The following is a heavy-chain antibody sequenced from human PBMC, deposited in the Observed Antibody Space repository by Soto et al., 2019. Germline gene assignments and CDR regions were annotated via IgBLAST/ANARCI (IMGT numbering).Heavy chain of an antibody. CDR2: IYYSGST. CDR1: GGSISSYY. Sequence: SETLSLTCTVSGGSISSYYWSWIRQPPGKGLEWIGYIYYSGSTNYNPSLKSRVTISVDTSKNQFSLKLSSVTAADTAVYYCARGRGTYYDFWSGPYYYYGMDVWGQGTTVTVSS. J-gene: IGHJ6*02. D-gene: IGHD3-3*01. V-gene: IGHV4-59*01. CDR3: ARGRGTYYDFWSGPYYYYGMDV.